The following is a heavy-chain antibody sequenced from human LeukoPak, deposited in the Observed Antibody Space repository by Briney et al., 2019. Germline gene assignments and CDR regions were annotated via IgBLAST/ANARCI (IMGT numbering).Heavy chain of an antibody. V-gene: IGHV1-46*01. D-gene: IGHD3-10*01. CDR1: GYTFTMYF. J-gene: IGHJ6*03. Sequence: GASVTLSFKASGYTFTMYFMRWVRQAPGQGLEWMGVINPNGGGTSNAQKFQDRVTIIRDTSTSKVYMELSSLRPEDTAVYYCARGNDGSGSPSYYFYYMDVWGKGTTVTISS. CDR2: INPNGGGT. CDR3: ARGNDGSGSPSYYFYYMDV.